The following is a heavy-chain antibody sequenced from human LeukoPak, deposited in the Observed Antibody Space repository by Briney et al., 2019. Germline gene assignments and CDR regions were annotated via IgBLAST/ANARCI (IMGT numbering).Heavy chain of an antibody. V-gene: IGHV3-30*18. CDR2: ISSDGSRK. J-gene: IGHJ3*02. CDR1: GFTFSSYA. CDR3: AKYAYNWNAPDGFDM. Sequence: GGSLRLSCAASGFTFSSYAMNWVRHAPGKGLEWVAVISSDGSRKHYGDSVKGRFTISRDNSESTLFLQMNSLRTDDTSVYFCAKYAYNWNAPDGFDMWGQGTMVIVSS. D-gene: IGHD1-1*01.